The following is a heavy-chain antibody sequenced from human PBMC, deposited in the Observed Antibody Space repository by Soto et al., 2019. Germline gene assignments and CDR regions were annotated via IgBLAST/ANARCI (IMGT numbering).Heavy chain of an antibody. J-gene: IGHJ6*02. D-gene: IGHD3-3*01. CDR3: ARDRNYDFWSGYPASTPRNYYYYGMDV. CDR2: IIPIFGTA. CDR1: RGALSSYA. V-gene: IGHV1-69*06. Sequence: SVKVSCTASRGALSSYAISWVRHAPGQGLEWMGGIIPIFGTANYAQKFQGRVTITAEKSTSTAYMELSSLRSEDTAVYYCARDRNYDFWSGYPASTPRNYYYYGMDVWGQGTTVTVSS.